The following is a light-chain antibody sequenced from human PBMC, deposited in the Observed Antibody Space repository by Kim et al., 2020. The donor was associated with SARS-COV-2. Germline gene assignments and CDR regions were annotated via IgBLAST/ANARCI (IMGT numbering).Light chain of an antibody. V-gene: IGKV1-5*03. CDR3: QQYSEYSYT. CDR2: KAS. Sequence: ESGGGRVTIPCRASQSVREWLAWYQQKPGKAPGLLIYKASNLEAGVPSRFSGSGSGTEFTLTIDSLRPEDFATYYCQQYSEYSYTFGQGTKLEI. CDR1: QSVREW. J-gene: IGKJ2*01.